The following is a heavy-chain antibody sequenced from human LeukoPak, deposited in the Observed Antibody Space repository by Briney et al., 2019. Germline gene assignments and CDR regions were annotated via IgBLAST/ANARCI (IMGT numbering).Heavy chain of an antibody. V-gene: IGHV3-21*01. CDR1: GFTFSSYS. Sequence: GGSLRLSCAASGFTFSSYSMNWVRQAPGKGLEWVSSISSSSSYIYYADSVKGRFTISRDNAKYSLYLQMNSLRAEDTAVYYCAREGVWFGELLGFDYWGQGTLVTVSS. D-gene: IGHD3-10*01. CDR3: AREGVWFGELLGFDY. CDR2: ISSSSSYI. J-gene: IGHJ4*02.